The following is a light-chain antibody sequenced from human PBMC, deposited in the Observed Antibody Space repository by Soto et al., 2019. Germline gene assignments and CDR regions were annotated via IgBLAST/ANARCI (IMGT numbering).Light chain of an antibody. CDR1: QSISSW. CDR2: KAS. J-gene: IGKJ1*01. Sequence: EIRMTQSPSTLSASVGDRVTITCRASQSISSWLAWYQQKPGKAPKLLIYKASSLESGVPSRFSGSGSGTEFTLTISSLQPDDFATYYCQQYNSYSWTFGQGTRWIS. CDR3: QQYNSYSWT. V-gene: IGKV1-5*03.